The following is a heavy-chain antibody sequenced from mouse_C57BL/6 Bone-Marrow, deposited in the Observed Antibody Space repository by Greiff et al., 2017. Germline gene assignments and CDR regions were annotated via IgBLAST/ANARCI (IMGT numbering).Heavy chain of an antibody. CDR1: GFTFSSYA. CDR2: ISDGGSYT. D-gene: IGHD1-1*01. J-gene: IGHJ3*01. V-gene: IGHV5-4*01. Sequence: DVKLVESGGGLVKPGGSLKLSCAASGFTFSSYAMSWVRQTPEKRLEWVATISDGGSYTYYPDNVKGRLTISRDNAKNNLYLQMRHLKSEDTAMYYCARDRVYYGSSFWFAYWCQGTLVTVSA. CDR3: ARDRVYYGSSFWFAY.